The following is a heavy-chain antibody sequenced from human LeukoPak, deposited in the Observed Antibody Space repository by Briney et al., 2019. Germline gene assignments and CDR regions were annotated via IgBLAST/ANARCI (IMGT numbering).Heavy chain of an antibody. V-gene: IGHV1-69*13. CDR3: ARDRYYYDSSGYYHSYFDY. Sequence: SVKVSCKASGGTFSSYAISWVRQAPGQGLEWMGGIIPIFGTANYTQKFQGRVTITADESTSTAYMELSSLKSEDTAVYYCARDRYYYDSSGYYHSYFDYWGQGTLVTVSS. CDR1: GGTFSSYA. J-gene: IGHJ4*02. CDR2: IIPIFGTA. D-gene: IGHD3-22*01.